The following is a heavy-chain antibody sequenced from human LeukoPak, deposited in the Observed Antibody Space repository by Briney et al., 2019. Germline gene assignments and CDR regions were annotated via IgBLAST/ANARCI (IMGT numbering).Heavy chain of an antibody. D-gene: IGHD5-24*01. V-gene: IGHV4-34*01. CDR3: AREVEMARGLNHGWDY. J-gene: IGHJ4*02. CDR2: INHSGST. CDR1: GGSFSGYY. Sequence: SETLSLTCAVYGGSFSGYYWSWIRQPPGKGLEWIGEINHSGSTNYNPSLKSRVTISVDTSKNQFSLKLSSVTAADTAVYYCAREVEMARGLNHGWDYWGQGTLVTVSS.